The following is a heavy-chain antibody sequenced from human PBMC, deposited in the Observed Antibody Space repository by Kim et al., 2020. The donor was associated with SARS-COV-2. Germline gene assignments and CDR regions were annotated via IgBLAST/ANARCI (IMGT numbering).Heavy chain of an antibody. CDR3: ARDSVDTTMVHTFDY. Sequence: GGSLRLSCAASGFTFSSYEMNWVRQAPGKGLEWVSYITGSGAIIYYADSVKGRFTISRDNAKNSLYLQMNSLRAEDTAIYYCARDSVDTTMVHTFDYWGQGTLVTVYS. D-gene: IGHD5-18*01. CDR1: GFTFSSYE. CDR2: ITGSGAII. V-gene: IGHV3-48*03. J-gene: IGHJ4*02.